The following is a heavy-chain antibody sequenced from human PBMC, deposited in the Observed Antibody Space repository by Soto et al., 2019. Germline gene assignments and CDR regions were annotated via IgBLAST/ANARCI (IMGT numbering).Heavy chain of an antibody. D-gene: IGHD3-9*01. CDR1: GFTLSHYP. Sequence: QEHLVESGGGVVHPGRSLRLSCAASGFTLSHYPMHWVRQAPGKGLEWLAVISYGGDNAYYADSVKGRFTISRDNSMNILSLQMKSLGPEDTAVYYCARDSRERYFESYGRIDSWGQGTLLIVTS. CDR3: ARDSRERYFESYGRIDS. J-gene: IGHJ4*02. V-gene: IGHV3-30-3*01. CDR2: ISYGGDNA.